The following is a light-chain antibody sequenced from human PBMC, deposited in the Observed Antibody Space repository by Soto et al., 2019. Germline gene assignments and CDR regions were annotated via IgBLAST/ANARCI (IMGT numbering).Light chain of an antibody. CDR3: SSYTSSNTVV. V-gene: IGLV2-14*01. CDR1: SRDVGGYNS. Sequence: QSVLTQPASVSGSPGQSITISCTGTSRDVGGYNSVSWYQQHPGKAPKLMIYEVSDRPSGVSNRFSGSKSGNTASLTISGLQAEDEADYYCSSYTSSNTVVFGGGTKLTVL. J-gene: IGLJ2*01. CDR2: EVS.